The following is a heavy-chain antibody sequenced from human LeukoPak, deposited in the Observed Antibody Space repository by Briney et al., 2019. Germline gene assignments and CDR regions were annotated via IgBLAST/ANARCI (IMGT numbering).Heavy chain of an antibody. CDR3: ARDPPLSSGHFDY. V-gene: IGHV3-21*01. CDR2: ISSSSSYI. CDR1: GFTFSSYS. Sequence: KAGGSLRLSCAASGFTFSSYSMNWVRQAPGKGLEWVSSISSSSSYIYYADSVKGRFTISRDNAKNSLYLQMNSLRAEDTAVYYCARDPPLSSGHFDYWGQGTLVTVSS. J-gene: IGHJ4*02. D-gene: IGHD6-19*01.